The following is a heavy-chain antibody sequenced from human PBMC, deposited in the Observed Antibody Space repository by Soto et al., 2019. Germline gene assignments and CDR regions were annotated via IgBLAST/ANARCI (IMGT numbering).Heavy chain of an antibody. J-gene: IGHJ6*02. Sequence: PSETLSLTCTVSGGSISSGGYYWSWIRQHPGKGLEWIGYIYYSGSTYYNPSLKSRVTISVDTSKKQFSLKLSSVTAGDTAVYYCARASESGGMDVWGQGTTVTVSS. V-gene: IGHV4-31*03. CDR1: GGSISSGGYY. D-gene: IGHD3-10*01. CDR2: IYYSGST. CDR3: ARASESGGMDV.